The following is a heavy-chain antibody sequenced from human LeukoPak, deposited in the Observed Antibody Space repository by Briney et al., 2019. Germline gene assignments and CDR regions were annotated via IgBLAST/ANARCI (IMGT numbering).Heavy chain of an antibody. CDR3: GGSSWTGNWFDP. V-gene: IGHV1-8*01. CDR1: LYTFTSYD. Sequence: GASVKVSSKASLYTFTSYDINWVRQATGQELVWMGWMTANSGNTDTAQKFQGRVTMTRNTSIRTAYMELSRMRSEDTAVYYCGGSSWTGNWFDPWGQGTLVTVSS. J-gene: IGHJ5*02. CDR2: MTANSGNT. D-gene: IGHD6-13*01.